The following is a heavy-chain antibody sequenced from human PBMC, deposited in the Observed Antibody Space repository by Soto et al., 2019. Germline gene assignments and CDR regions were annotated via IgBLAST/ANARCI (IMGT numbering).Heavy chain of an antibody. CDR2: INTYKGNI. V-gene: IGHV1-18*01. J-gene: IGHJ4*02. CDR3: ARELGGYKNFDY. CDR1: GYTFTDYG. D-gene: IGHD1-26*01. Sequence: QVQLVQSGAEVKKPGASVRVSCKSSGYTFTDYGITWVRQAPGQGLDGMGWINTYKGNINYAQRPQGRVTMTTATSTSTAYMELRSQTSDDTAVYYCARELGGYKNFDYWGQGALVTVSS.